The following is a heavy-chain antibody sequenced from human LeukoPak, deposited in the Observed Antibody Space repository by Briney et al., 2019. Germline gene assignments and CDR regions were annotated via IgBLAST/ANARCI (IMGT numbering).Heavy chain of an antibody. CDR2: MYYSGST. CDR3: ARHAYSSSWIYYYYYMDV. J-gene: IGHJ6*03. CDR1: GGSMSSSSYY. V-gene: IGHV4-39*01. Sequence: SETLSLTCTVSGGSMSSSSYYWGWIRQPPGKGLEWIGSMYYSGSTYYNPSLKSRVTISVGTSKNQFSLKLSSVTAADTAVYFCARHAYSSSWIYYYYYMDVWGKGTTVTVS. D-gene: IGHD6-13*01.